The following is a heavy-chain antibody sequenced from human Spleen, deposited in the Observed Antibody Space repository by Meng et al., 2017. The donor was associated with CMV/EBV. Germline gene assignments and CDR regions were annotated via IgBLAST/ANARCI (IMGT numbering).Heavy chain of an antibody. D-gene: IGHD6-19*01. CDR3: TTDRGRGGSGWYGEFDP. CDR2: ITWNGDAT. Sequence: GESLKISCEASGFIFFDFGMSWVRQAPGKGLEWVSGITWNGDATGYADSVKGRFTISRDNAKNSLYLQMNYLTAEDTAVYYCTTDRGRGGSGWYGEFDPWGQGTLVTVSS. J-gene: IGHJ5*02. V-gene: IGHV3-20*04. CDR1: GFIFFDFG.